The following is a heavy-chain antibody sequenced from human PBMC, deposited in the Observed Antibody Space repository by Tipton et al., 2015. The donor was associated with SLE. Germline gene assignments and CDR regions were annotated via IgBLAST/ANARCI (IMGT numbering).Heavy chain of an antibody. V-gene: IGHV4-4*02. CDR3: ARDRGDFWSGHLNFDY. D-gene: IGHD3-3*01. CDR1: GGSISTSNW. CDR2: IHPSGST. Sequence: TLSLTCAVSGGSISTSNWWSWVRQPPGKGLEWIGAIHPSGSTNYNPSLKSRVIMSVDKSKNQFSLTLDSVTAADRAVYYCARDRGDFWSGHLNFDYWGLGTRVTVSS. J-gene: IGHJ4*02.